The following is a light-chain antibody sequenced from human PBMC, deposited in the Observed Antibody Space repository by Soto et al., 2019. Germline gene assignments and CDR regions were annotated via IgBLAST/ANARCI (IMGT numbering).Light chain of an antibody. CDR2: EVS. J-gene: IGKJ5*01. V-gene: IGKV2D-29*01. CDR1: QSLLHITGETF. CDR3: MQSTQLPPT. Sequence: DAVMTQTQHSLSVAPGQPASISSKSSQSLLHITGETFLFWYLQKPGKTPQLLIYEVSTRGSGVPDRFSGSGSGTDFTLEISRVETDDVGIYYCMQSTQLPPTVGQGTRLEIK.